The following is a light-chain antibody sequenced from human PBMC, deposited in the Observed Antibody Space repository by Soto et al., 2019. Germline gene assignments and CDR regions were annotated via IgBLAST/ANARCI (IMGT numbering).Light chain of an antibody. J-gene: IGKJ2*01. CDR3: QQYGSSPYT. CDR2: DAS. Sequence: EIVLAQSPATLPLSPGERATLSCGASQSVNSSYLAWYQQKPGLAPRLLIYDASTRATGIPDRFSGSGSGTDFTLTISSLDPEYFAVYYCQQYGSSPYTFGQGTKLEL. V-gene: IGKV3D-20*01. CDR1: QSVNSSY.